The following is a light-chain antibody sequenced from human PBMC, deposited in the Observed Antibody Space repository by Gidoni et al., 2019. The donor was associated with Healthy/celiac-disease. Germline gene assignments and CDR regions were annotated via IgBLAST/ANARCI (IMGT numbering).Light chain of an antibody. CDR3: QQYYSTPRT. J-gene: IGKJ1*01. CDR1: QSVLYSSNNKNY. V-gene: IGKV4-1*01. CDR2: WAS. Sequence: DIVRTQTPDSLAVSLGERASINCKSSQSVLYSSNNKNYLAWYQQKPGQPPQLLIYWASTRESGVPDRFSGSGSGTDFTLTISSLHAEDVAVYYCQQYYSTPRTFGQGTKVEIK.